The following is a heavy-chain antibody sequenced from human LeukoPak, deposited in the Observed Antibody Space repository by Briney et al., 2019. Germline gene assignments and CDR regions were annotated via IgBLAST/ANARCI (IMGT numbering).Heavy chain of an antibody. J-gene: IGHJ4*02. CDR3: ARVGGRYSSSYYFDY. Sequence: ASVKVSCKASGYTFTGYYMHWVRQAPGQGLEWMGWINPNSGGTNYAQKFQGRVTMTRDTSISTACMELSRLRSDGTAVYYCARVGGRYSSSYYFDYWGQGTLVTVSS. V-gene: IGHV1-2*02. CDR1: GYTFTGYY. CDR2: INPNSGGT. D-gene: IGHD6-6*01.